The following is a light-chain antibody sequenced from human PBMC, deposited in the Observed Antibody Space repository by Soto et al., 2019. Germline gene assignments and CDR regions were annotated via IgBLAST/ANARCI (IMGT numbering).Light chain of an antibody. J-gene: IGKJ1*01. V-gene: IGKV1-33*01. CDR1: HDISNY. Sequence: DIQMTQSPSSLSASVGDRVTITCQASHDISNYLNWYQQKPGKAPKLLIYDASNLETGVPSRFSGSGSGTDFTFTISSLQPEDIATYYCQQFNSYPITFGQGTKVDIK. CDR3: QQFNSYPIT. CDR2: DAS.